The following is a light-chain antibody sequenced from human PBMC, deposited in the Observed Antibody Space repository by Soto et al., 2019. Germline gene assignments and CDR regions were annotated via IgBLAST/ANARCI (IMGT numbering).Light chain of an antibody. CDR3: QQHNSYPLT. CDR1: QGIGSH. CDR2: AAS. Sequence: IQLTQSPSSLSASVGDRVTITCRASQGIGSHLAWYQQNPGKAPKFLIYAASSLQSGVPSRFSCNGSGTDFTLTISSLQPEDFATYYCQQHNSYPLTVGGGTKVEI. V-gene: IGKV1-9*01. J-gene: IGKJ4*01.